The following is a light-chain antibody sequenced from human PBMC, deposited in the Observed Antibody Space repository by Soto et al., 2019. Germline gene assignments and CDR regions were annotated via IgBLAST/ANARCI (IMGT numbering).Light chain of an antibody. V-gene: IGKV1-39*01. CDR3: QQRYRTPIT. J-gene: IGKJ5*01. CDR1: QSISRY. CDR2: AAS. Sequence: DNQMTQPQSSLACCSGERANLNYRESQSISRYLNWYQQKQGKAPKLLIYAASSLQSGVPSRFSGIGSGTDFTLTFSSLQHEDFAMYDGQQRYRTPITFGQGTRLEIK.